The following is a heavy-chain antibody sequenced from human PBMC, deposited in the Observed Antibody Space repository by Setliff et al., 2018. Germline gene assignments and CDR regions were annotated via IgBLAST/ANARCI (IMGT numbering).Heavy chain of an antibody. V-gene: IGHV1-18*01. CDR3: ARDGEYDYGDYVRFDY. Sequence: ASVKVSCKASGYTFTSYGISWVRQAPGQGLEWMGWISAYNGNTNYAQKPQGRVTMTTDTSTSTAYMELRSLRPDDTAVYYCARDGEYDYGDYVRFDYWGQGTLGTSPQ. J-gene: IGHJ4*02. D-gene: IGHD4-17*01. CDR1: GYTFTSYG. CDR2: ISAYNGNT.